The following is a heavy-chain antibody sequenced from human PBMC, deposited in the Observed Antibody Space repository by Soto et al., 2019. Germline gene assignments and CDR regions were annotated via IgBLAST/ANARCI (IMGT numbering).Heavy chain of an antibody. J-gene: IGHJ4*02. CDR2: IYYSGST. Sequence: QLQLQESGPGLVKPSETLSLTCTVSGGSISSSSYYWGWIRQPPGKGLEWIGSIYYSGSTYYNPSLKSGVTVSLATAKTQAPLELHFVTAAYTAVYDRVRLGRCLARGYFDYWGQGTLVTVSS. D-gene: IGHD3-10*01. V-gene: IGHV4-39*01. CDR1: GGSISSSSYY. CDR3: VRLGRCLARGYFDY.